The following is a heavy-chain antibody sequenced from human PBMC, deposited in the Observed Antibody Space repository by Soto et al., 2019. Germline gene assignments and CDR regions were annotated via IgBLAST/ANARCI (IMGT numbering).Heavy chain of an antibody. Sequence: PSETLSLTCTVSGGSISSGGYYWSWIRQHPGKGLEWIGYIYYSGSTYYNPSLKSRVTISVDTSKNQFSLKLSSVTAADTAVYYCARGDYDYIWGQLPGIWGQGTMVNVS. D-gene: IGHD3-16*01. J-gene: IGHJ3*02. CDR3: ARGDYDYIWGQLPGI. CDR1: GGSISSGGYY. V-gene: IGHV4-31*03. CDR2: IYYSGST.